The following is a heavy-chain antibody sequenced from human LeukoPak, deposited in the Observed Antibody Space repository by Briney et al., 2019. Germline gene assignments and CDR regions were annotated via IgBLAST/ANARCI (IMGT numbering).Heavy chain of an antibody. J-gene: IGHJ4*02. Sequence: GESLKISCKASGYSFPNYWIGWVRQMPGKGLEWMGIIYPGDSNTKYSPSFQGLVTISADKSISTAYLQWSSLKASDTAMYYCARGRLVDYWGQGTLVTVSS. CDR2: IYPGDSNT. CDR3: ARGRLVDY. V-gene: IGHV5-51*01. D-gene: IGHD1-26*01. CDR1: GYSFPNYW.